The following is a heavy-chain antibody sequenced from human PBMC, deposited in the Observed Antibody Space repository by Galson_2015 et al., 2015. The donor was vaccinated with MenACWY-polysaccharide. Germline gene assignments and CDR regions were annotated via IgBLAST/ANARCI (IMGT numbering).Heavy chain of an antibody. CDR2: IYYGGST. D-gene: IGHD5-12*01. V-gene: IGHV4-39*01. CDR3: ARQGGSGRSHDY. Sequence: ETLSLTCTVSGGSISSSSYYWGWIRQPPGKGLEWIGTIYYGGSTYYNPSLKSRATISVDTSKNQFSLKLTSVTAADTAVYYCARQGGSGRSHDYWGQGTLVTVSS. CDR1: GGSISSSSYY. J-gene: IGHJ4*02.